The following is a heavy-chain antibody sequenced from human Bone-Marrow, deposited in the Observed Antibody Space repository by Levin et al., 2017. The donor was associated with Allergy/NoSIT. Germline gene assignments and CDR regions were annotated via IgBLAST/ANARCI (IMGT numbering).Heavy chain of an antibody. CDR2: IYSGGST. V-gene: IGHV3-66*01. CDR3: ARDGGEQQLAAPYYYYYGMDV. CDR1: GFTVSSNY. J-gene: IGHJ6*02. Sequence: LSLTCAASGFTVSSNYMSWVRQAPGKGLEWVSVIYSGGSTYYADSVKGRFTISRDNSKNTLYLQMNSLRAEDTAVYYCARDGGEQQLAAPYYYYYGMDVWGQGTTVTVSS. D-gene: IGHD6-13*01.